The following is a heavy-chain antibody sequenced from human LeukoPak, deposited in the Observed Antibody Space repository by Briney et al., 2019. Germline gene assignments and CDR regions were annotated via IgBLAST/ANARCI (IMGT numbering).Heavy chain of an antibody. CDR3: AKDEYSSGWPLDY. J-gene: IGHJ4*02. Sequence: GGSVRLSCAASGFTFSSYAMSWVRQAPGKGLEWVSAISGSGGSTYYADSVKGRFTISRDNSKNTLYLQMNSLRAEDTAVYYCAKDEYSSGWPLDYWGQGTLVTVSS. CDR2: ISGSGGST. D-gene: IGHD6-19*01. CDR1: GFTFSSYA. V-gene: IGHV3-23*01.